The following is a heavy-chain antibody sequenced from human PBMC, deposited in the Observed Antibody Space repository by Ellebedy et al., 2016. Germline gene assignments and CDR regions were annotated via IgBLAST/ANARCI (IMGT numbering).Heavy chain of an antibody. V-gene: IGHV3-73*01. J-gene: IGHJ4*02. CDR2: IRSKVNSYAT. CDR1: GFTFSDSP. Sequence: GESLKISCAASGFTFSDSPMHWVRQASGKGLEWVGHIRSKVNSYATEYAASVKGRFTISSDDSKNMAYLQMNSLKTEDTAVYYCTRSLTGTTRSFDYWGQGTLVTVSS. CDR3: TRSLTGTTRSFDY. D-gene: IGHD1-20*01.